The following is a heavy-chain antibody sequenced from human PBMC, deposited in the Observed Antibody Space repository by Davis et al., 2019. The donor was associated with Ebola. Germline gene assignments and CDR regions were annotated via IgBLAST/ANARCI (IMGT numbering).Heavy chain of an antibody. CDR1: GGSFSGYY. Sequence: MPGGSLRLSCAVYGGSFSGYYWSWIRQPPGKGLEWIGEINHSGSTNYNPSLKSRVTISVDTSKNQFSLKLSSVTAADTAVYYCARWGYGDYNAFDIWGQGTMVTVSS. CDR3: ARWGYGDYNAFDI. CDR2: INHSGST. J-gene: IGHJ3*02. V-gene: IGHV4-34*01. D-gene: IGHD4-17*01.